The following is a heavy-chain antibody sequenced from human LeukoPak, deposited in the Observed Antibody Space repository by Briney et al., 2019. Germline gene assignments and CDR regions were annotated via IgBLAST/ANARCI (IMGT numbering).Heavy chain of an antibody. CDR1: GGSFSGYY. Sequence: SETLPLTCAVYGGSFSGYYWSWIRQPAGKGLEWIGRIYTSGSTNYNPSLKSRVTMSVDTSKNQFSLKLSSVTAADTAVYYCARVYYYYYMDVWGKGTTVTISS. J-gene: IGHJ6*03. CDR3: ARVYYYYYMDV. V-gene: IGHV4-59*10. CDR2: IYTSGST.